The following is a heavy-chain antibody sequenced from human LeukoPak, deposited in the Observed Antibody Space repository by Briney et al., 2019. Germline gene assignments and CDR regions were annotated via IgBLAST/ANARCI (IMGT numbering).Heavy chain of an antibody. Sequence: GGSLRLSCAASGFTFSSYSMNWVRRAPGKGLEWVSSISSSSSYIYYADSVKGRFTISRDNAKNSLYLQMNSLRAEDTAVYYCARKRDILTGYNDYWGQGTLVTVSS. V-gene: IGHV3-21*01. D-gene: IGHD3-9*01. J-gene: IGHJ4*02. CDR1: GFTFSSYS. CDR2: ISSSSSYI. CDR3: ARKRDILTGYNDY.